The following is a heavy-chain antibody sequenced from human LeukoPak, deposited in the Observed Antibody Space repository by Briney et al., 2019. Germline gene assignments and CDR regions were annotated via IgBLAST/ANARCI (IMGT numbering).Heavy chain of an antibody. CDR3: ATGEPLLLFN. Sequence: PWASVKVSCKASGGTFSSYAISWVRQAPGQGLEWMGGIIPIFGTANYAQKFQGRVTITADESTSTAYMELSSLRSEDTAVYYCATGEPLLLFNWGQGTLVTVSS. CDR1: GGTFSSYA. J-gene: IGHJ4*02. CDR2: IIPIFGTA. V-gene: IGHV1-69*13. D-gene: IGHD2-21*02.